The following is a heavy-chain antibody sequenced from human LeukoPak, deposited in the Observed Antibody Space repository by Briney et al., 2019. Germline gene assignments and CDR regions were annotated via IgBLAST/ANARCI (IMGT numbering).Heavy chain of an antibody. D-gene: IGHD3-9*01. CDR2: RNSDGSAT. V-gene: IGHV3-74*01. Sequence: GGSLRLSCAASGFTFSTYWMHWVRQAPGKGLVWVARRNSDGSATIYADSVKGRFVISRDNSKNTLYLQMSSLRVEDTAMYYCARGWRGFEDYWGQGTLVTVSS. J-gene: IGHJ4*02. CDR1: GFTFSTYW. CDR3: ARGWRGFEDY.